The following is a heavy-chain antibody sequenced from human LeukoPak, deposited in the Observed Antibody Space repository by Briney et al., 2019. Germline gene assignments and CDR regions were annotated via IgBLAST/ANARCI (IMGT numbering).Heavy chain of an antibody. D-gene: IGHD3-22*01. CDR2: INHSGST. CDR3: ARVYYDSSGYYGGYYYYYYMDV. V-gene: IGHV4-34*01. J-gene: IGHJ6*03. CDR1: GGSFSGYY. Sequence: SETLSLTCAVYGGSFSGYYWSWIRQPPGKGLEWIGEINHSGSTNYNPSLKSRVTISVDTSKNQFSLKLSSVTAADTAVYYCARVYYDSSGYYGGYYYYYYMDVRGKGATVTVSS.